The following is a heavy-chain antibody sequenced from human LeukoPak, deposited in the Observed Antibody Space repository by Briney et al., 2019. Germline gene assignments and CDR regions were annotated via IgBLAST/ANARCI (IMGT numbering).Heavy chain of an antibody. Sequence: PGGSLLDSRAASGVSFSSSTVHWVRQASGKGLEYVSAISGDGGTTYYADSVKGRFTISRDNSKNTLYLQMSSLRAEDTAVYYCVSPGGLLFGRYSFATSGQRDLVTVSS. CDR2: ISGDGGTT. CDR1: GVSFSSST. J-gene: IGHJ5*02. D-gene: IGHD3-10*02. CDR3: VSPGGLLFGRYSFAT. V-gene: IGHV3-64D*06.